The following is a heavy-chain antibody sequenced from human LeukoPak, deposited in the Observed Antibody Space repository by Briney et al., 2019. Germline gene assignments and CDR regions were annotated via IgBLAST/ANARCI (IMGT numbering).Heavy chain of an antibody. J-gene: IGHJ6*03. CDR1: GITFSTYS. D-gene: IGHD6-13*01. Sequence: GGSLRLSCAASGITFSTYSMNWVRQAPGKGLEWVSYISSSSSTIYYADSVKGRFTISRDNAKNSLYLQMNSLRAEDTAVYYCARVAAAGTSHYYYYYYMDVWGKGTTVTVSS. CDR3: ARVAAAGTSHYYYYYYMDV. V-gene: IGHV3-48*01. CDR2: ISSSSSTI.